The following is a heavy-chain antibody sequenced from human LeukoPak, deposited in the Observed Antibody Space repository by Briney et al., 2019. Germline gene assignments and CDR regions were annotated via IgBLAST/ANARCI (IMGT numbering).Heavy chain of an antibody. J-gene: IGHJ4*02. Sequence: PGGSLRLSCAASGFTVSSNYMSWVRQAPGKGLEWVSIIYSSGSAYYADSVKGRFTISRDNSKNTLYLQMNSLRAEDTAVYYCARLEGGPGDYWGQGTLVTVSS. CDR2: IYSSGSA. CDR1: GFTVSSNY. V-gene: IGHV3-66*04. CDR3: ARLEGGPGDY. D-gene: IGHD1-14*01.